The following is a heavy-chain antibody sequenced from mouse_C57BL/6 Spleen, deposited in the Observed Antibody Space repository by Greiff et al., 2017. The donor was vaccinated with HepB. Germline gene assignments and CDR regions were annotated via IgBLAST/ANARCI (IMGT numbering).Heavy chain of an antibody. CDR3: ARDGESSDYPYYFDY. J-gene: IGHJ2*01. D-gene: IGHD3-2*02. V-gene: IGHV5-4*01. Sequence: EVQLVESGGGLVKPGGSLKLSCAASGFTFSSYAMSWVRQTPEKRLEWVATISDGGSYTYYPDNVKGRFTISRDNAKNNLYLQMSHLKSEDTAMYYCARDGESSDYPYYFDYWGQGTTLTVSS. CDR1: GFTFSSYA. CDR2: ISDGGSYT.